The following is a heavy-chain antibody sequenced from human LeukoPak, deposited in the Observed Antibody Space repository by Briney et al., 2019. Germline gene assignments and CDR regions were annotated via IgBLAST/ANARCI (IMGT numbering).Heavy chain of an antibody. J-gene: IGHJ6*03. V-gene: IGHV1-8*01. CDR3: ARVFGDYYYYYMDV. CDR2: KNPNRGNT. D-gene: IGHD3-10*01. Sequence: ASLKVSFKASVYTFTRYDINWVGQATGQALEWMGWKNPNRGNTRYAQTFQGRVTMTRNTPISTAYMELSSLRSEHTAVYYCARVFGDYYYYYMDVWGKGTTVTLSS. CDR1: VYTFTRYD.